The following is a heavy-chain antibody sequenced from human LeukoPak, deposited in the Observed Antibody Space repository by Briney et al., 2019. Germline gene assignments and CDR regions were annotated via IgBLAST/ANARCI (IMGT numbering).Heavy chain of an antibody. V-gene: IGHV3-21*01. CDR1: GFTFSSYS. Sequence: KPGGSLRLSCAASGFTFSSYSMNWVRQAPGKGLEWVSSISSSSSYIYYADSVKGRFTISRDNAKNSLYLQMDSLRAEDTAVYYCARGYPGLGRSFRFDYWGQGTLVTVSS. J-gene: IGHJ4*02. D-gene: IGHD3-16*02. CDR2: ISSSSSYI. CDR3: ARGYPGLGRSFRFDY.